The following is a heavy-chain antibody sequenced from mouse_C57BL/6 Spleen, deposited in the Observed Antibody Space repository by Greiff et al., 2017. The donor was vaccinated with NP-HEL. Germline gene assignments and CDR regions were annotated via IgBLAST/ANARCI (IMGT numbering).Heavy chain of an antibody. D-gene: IGHD1-1*01. J-gene: IGHJ1*03. V-gene: IGHV1-74*01. Sequence: QVQLQQPGAELVKPGASVKVSCKASGYTFTSYWMHWVKQRPGQGLEWIGRIHPSDSDTNYNQKFKGKATLTVDKSSSTAYMQLSSLTSEDSAVYYCAREGDYYGSSPYWYFDVWGTGTTVTVSS. CDR1: GYTFTSYW. CDR3: AREGDYYGSSPYWYFDV. CDR2: IHPSDSDT.